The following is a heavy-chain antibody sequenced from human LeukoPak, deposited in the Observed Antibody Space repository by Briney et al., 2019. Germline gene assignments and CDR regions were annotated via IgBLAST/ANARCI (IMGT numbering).Heavy chain of an antibody. CDR3: ARHRRGYCSGGSCHWFDP. J-gene: IGHJ5*02. CDR1: GYSFTSYW. Sequence: PGESLKISCKGSGYSFTSYWISWVRQMPGKGLEWMGRIDPSDSYTNYSPSFQGHVTISADKSISTAYLQWSSLKASDTAMYYCARHRRGYCSGGSCHWFDPWGQGTLVTVSS. V-gene: IGHV5-10-1*01. CDR2: IDPSDSYT. D-gene: IGHD2-15*01.